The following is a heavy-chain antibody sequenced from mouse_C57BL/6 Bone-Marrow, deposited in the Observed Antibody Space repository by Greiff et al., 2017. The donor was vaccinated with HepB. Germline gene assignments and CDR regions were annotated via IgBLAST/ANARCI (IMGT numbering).Heavy chain of an antibody. CDR2: IDPEDGDT. V-gene: IGHV14-1*01. Sequence: EVQLQQSGAELVRPGASVKLSCTASGFNIKDYYMHWVKQRPEQGLEWIGRIDPEDGDTEYAPKFQGKATMTAATSSNTAYLQLSSLTSEDTAVYYCTTPFTTAYAMDYWGQGTSVTVSS. D-gene: IGHD1-2*01. J-gene: IGHJ4*01. CDR1: GFNIKDYY. CDR3: TTPFTTAYAMDY.